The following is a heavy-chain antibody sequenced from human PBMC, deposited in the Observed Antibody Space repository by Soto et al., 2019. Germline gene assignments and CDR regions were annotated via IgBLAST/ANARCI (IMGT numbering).Heavy chain of an antibody. J-gene: IGHJ5*02. CDR2: ISSSSSYI. CDR3: ARERSSSGRSFDP. V-gene: IGHV3-21*01. D-gene: IGHD6-6*01. CDR1: GLTFSSYS. Sequence: GGSLRLSCAASGLTFSSYSMNWVRQAPGKGLEWVSSISSSSSYIYYADSVKGRFTISRDNAKNSLYLQMNSLRAEDTAVYYCARERSSSGRSFDPWGQGTLVTVSS.